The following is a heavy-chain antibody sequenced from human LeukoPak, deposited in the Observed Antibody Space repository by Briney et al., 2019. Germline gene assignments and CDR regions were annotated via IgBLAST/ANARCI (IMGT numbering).Heavy chain of an antibody. J-gene: IGHJ4*02. CDR3: ARDHPGEQLVLDY. CDR2: ISYDGSSK. CDR1: GFTFSSYA. V-gene: IGHV3-30-3*01. D-gene: IGHD6-13*01. Sequence: GGSLRLSCAASGFTFSSYAMHWVRQAPGKGLEWVAVISYDGSSKYYADSVKGRFTISRDNSKNTLYLQMNSLRAEDTAVYYCARDHPGEQLVLDYWGQGTLVTVSS.